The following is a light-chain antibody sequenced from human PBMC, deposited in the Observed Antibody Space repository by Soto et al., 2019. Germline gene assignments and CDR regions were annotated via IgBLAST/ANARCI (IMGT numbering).Light chain of an antibody. CDR3: QSYDNSLSGPV. CDR2: ANT. Sequence: QSVLTQPPSVSGAPGQRVTISCTGSSSNIGAGIDVHWYQKFPGTAPKLLIYANTNRPSGVLDRFSGSKSGTSASLAITGLQAEDEADYYCQSYDNSLSGPVFGGGTKLTVL. V-gene: IGLV1-40*01. CDR1: SSNIGAGID. J-gene: IGLJ2*01.